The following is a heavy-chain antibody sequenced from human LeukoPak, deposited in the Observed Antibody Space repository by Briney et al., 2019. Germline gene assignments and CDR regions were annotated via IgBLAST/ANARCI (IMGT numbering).Heavy chain of an antibody. V-gene: IGHV3-9*01. CDR2: ISWNSGSI. Sequence: GGSLRLSCAASGFTFDDYAMHWVRQAPGKGLEWVSGISWNSGSIGYADSVKGRFTISRDNAKNSLYLQMNSLRAEDTAVYYCARETGKRGMDVWGQGTTVTVSS. D-gene: IGHD1-1*01. J-gene: IGHJ6*02. CDR3: ARETGKRGMDV. CDR1: GFTFDDYA.